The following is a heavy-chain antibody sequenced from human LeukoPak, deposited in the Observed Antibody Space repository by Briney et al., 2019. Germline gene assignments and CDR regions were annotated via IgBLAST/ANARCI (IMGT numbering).Heavy chain of an antibody. CDR3: ACKRFTYCSGGSCYRPHRVDWYFDL. CDR2: IIPIFGTA. J-gene: IGHJ2*01. CDR1: GGTFSSYA. D-gene: IGHD2-15*01. Sequence: GSSVKVSCKASGGTFSSYAISWVRQAPGQGLEWMGGIIPIFGTANYAQKFQGRVTITADESTSTAYMELSSLRSEDTAVYYCACKRFTYCSGGSCYRPHRVDWYFDLWGRGTLVTVSS. V-gene: IGHV1-69*01.